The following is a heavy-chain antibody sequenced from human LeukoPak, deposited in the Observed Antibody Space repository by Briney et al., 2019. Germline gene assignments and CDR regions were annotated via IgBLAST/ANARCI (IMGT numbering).Heavy chain of an antibody. CDR2: INHSGST. D-gene: IGHD3-16*01. CDR3: ARSAMIKILGYFQH. CDR1: GGSFSGYY. Sequence: SETLSLTCAVYGGSFSGYYWSWIRQPPGKGLEWIGEINHSGSTNYNPSLKSRVTISVDTSKNQFSLKLSSVTAADTAVYYCARSAMIKILGYFQHWGQGTLVTVSS. V-gene: IGHV4-34*01. J-gene: IGHJ1*01.